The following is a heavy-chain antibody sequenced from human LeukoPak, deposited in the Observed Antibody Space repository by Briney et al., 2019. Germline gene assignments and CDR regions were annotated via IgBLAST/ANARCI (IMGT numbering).Heavy chain of an antibody. CDR1: GFTFSSYW. CDR3: AKDGGYYHFDY. CDR2: IKQGGAVK. D-gene: IGHD2/OR15-2a*01. Sequence: GGSLRLSCAASGFTFSSYWVTWVRQAPGKGLEWVANIKQGGAVKYNEDSVKGRCPISRDNAKNSLYLQMNSLRAEDTAVYYCAKDGGYYHFDYWGQGTLVTVSS. V-gene: IGHV3-7*01. J-gene: IGHJ4*02.